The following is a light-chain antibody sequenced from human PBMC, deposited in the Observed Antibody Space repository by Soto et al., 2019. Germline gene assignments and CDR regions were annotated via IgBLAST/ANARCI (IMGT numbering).Light chain of an antibody. CDR3: GADDGGESNFAFV. CDR1: SGYSNYK. CDR2: VGTGGIVG. V-gene: IGLV9-49*01. Sequence: QPVLTQPPSASASLGASVTLTCTLSSGYSNYKVDWYQQRPGKGPRFVMRVGTGGIVGSKGDGIPDRFPFLGSGLNRYLTIKNIQEEAESDDHCGADDGGESNFAFVFGGGTKLTVL. J-gene: IGLJ3*02.